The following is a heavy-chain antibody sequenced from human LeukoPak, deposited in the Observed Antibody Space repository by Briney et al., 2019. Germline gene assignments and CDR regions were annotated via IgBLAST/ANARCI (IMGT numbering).Heavy chain of an antibody. D-gene: IGHD2-2*01. CDR1: GGSISSSSYY. Sequence: SETLSLTCTVSGGSISSSSYYWGWIRQPPGKGLEWIGNIYCSGSTYYNVSHKSRVTISVDTSQNQFSLKLSSVTAADTAVYYCARQEAGYCSSTTCGDFDCWGQGTLVTVSS. J-gene: IGHJ4*02. CDR2: IYCSGST. CDR3: ARQEAGYCSSTTCGDFDC. V-gene: IGHV4-39*01.